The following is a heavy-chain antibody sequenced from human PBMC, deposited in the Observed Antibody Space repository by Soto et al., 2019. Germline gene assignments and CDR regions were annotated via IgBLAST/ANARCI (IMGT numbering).Heavy chain of an antibody. J-gene: IGHJ5*02. D-gene: IGHD3-3*01. CDR3: ARGGRDFWSGYYYNWFYP. CDR1: GGSFSGYY. CDR2: INHSGST. Sequence: PSETLSLTCAVYGGSFSGYYWSWIRQPPGKGLEWIGEINHSGSTNYNPSLKSRVTISVDTSKNQFSLKLSSVTAADTAVYYCARGGRDFWSGYYYNWFYPWGQGTLVTVSS. V-gene: IGHV4-34*01.